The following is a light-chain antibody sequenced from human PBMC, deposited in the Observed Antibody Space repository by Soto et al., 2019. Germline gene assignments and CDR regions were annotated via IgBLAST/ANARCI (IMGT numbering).Light chain of an antibody. Sequence: TQMTQSPSTLPASLRHRVTIPWRASQSIGSCFTWYQQKPGKAPKLLIYEASNLETGVPSRFSGSGSGTDFTLSISSLQPDDFATYYCQQYNNHRTFGQGTKVDIK. CDR3: QQYNNHRT. CDR2: EAS. J-gene: IGKJ1*01. CDR1: QSIGSC. V-gene: IGKV1-5*01.